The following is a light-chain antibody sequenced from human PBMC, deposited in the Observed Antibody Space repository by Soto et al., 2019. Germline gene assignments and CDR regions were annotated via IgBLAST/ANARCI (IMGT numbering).Light chain of an antibody. J-gene: IGLJ1*01. CDR2: ANG. CDR3: QSYDSSLGGHV. CDR1: SSNIGAGYD. V-gene: IGLV1-40*01. Sequence: QSVLTQPPSVSGAPGQRVTISCTGSSSNIGAGYDVQWYQQLPGTAPKVLIYANGNRPSGVPDRFSGSKSGTSGSLAITGLQAEDEADYYCQSYDSSLGGHVFGTGTKVTV.